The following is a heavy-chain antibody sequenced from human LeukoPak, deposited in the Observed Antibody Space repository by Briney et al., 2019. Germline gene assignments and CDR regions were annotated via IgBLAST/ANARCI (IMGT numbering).Heavy chain of an antibody. CDR3: ARDMKGNLDY. CDR2: INQDGSTK. CDR1: GFTFSNAW. D-gene: IGHD3-16*01. J-gene: IGHJ4*02. Sequence: GGSLRLSCAASGFTFSNAWMAWVRQAPEKGLEWVANINQDGSTKQYVDSVRGRFTISRDNAKNSLYLEMNSLRAEDTGLYHCARDMKGNLDYWGQGTLVTVSS. V-gene: IGHV3-7*01.